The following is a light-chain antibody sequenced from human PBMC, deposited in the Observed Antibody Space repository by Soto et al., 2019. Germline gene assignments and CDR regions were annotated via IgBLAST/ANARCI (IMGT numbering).Light chain of an antibody. V-gene: IGKV3-11*01. Sequence: ENVLTQSPATLSLSPGERATLSCRASQSVSRYLAWYHQKPGQAPRLLIYDASNRATGIPARFSGIVSGTDFTLHSSSLEPEESGVYYCQQRSNCPRTFGQGTKVGI. CDR1: QSVSRY. J-gene: IGKJ1*01. CDR2: DAS. CDR3: QQRSNCPRT.